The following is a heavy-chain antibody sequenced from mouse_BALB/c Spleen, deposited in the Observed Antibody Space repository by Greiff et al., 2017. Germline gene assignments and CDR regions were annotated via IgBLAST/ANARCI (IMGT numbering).Heavy chain of an antibody. CDR3: ARAFTTATYYAMDY. Sequence: QVQLQQSGPELVKPGASVRISCKASGYTFTSYYIHWVKQRPGQGLEWIGWIYPGNVNTKYNEKFKGKATLTADKSSSTAYMQLSSLTSEDSAVYFCARAFTTATYYAMDYWGQGTTLTVSS. D-gene: IGHD1-2*01. J-gene: IGHJ2*01. CDR2: IYPGNVNT. V-gene: IGHV1S56*01. CDR1: GYTFTSYY.